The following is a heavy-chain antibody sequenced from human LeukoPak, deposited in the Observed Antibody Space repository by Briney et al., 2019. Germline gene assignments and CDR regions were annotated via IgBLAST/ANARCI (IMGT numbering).Heavy chain of an antibody. V-gene: IGHV3-23*01. CDR3: AKRAVVDTVYYYYYMDV. Sequence: GGPLKLPCAPSGFPFRSNGMSWSPRAQGRGGEGVSRFSGSGGSTYYADSVKGRFTISRDNSKNTLYLQMNSLRAEDTAVYYCAKRAVVDTVYYYYYMDVWGKGTTVTVSS. CDR1: GFPFRSNG. J-gene: IGHJ6*03. CDR2: FSGSGGST. D-gene: IGHD5-18*01.